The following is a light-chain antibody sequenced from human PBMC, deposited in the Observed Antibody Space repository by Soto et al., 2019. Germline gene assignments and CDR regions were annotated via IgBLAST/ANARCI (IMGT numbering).Light chain of an antibody. J-gene: IGKJ4*01. CDR3: QQSYSTTLT. CDR2: AAS. CDR1: QTISSW. Sequence: DIQMTQSPSTLSASVGDRVTITCRASQTISSWLAWYQQKPGKAPKLLVYAASILQSGVSSRFSGSGAGTDCTRTISSLQPEDFESDYCQQSYSTTLTFGGGTKVDIK. V-gene: IGKV1-39*01.